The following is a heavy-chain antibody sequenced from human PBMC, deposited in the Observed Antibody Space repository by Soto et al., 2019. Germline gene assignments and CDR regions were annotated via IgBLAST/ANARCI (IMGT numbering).Heavy chain of an antibody. CDR2: IIPIFGTA. D-gene: IGHD4-17*01. Sequence: QVQLVQSGAEVKKPGSSVKVSCKASGGTFSSYAISWVRQAPGQGLEWMGGIIPIFGTANYAQKFQGRVTITADESTSTAYMGLSSLRSEDTAVYYCARKDYGDSLGAFDIWGQGTMVTVSS. V-gene: IGHV1-69*01. CDR3: ARKDYGDSLGAFDI. J-gene: IGHJ3*02. CDR1: GGTFSSYA.